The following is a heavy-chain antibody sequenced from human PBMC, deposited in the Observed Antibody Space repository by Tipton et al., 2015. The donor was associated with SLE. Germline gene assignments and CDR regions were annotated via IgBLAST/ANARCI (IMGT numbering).Heavy chain of an antibody. D-gene: IGHD3-10*01. CDR1: GGAISSSSYY. Sequence: TLSLTCTVSGGAISSSSYYWGWIRQLPVKGLEWIGSIYYSGGAYYNPTLKSRVTISVDTSKNQFSLKLSSVTAADTAVYYCARDVPHDYGSGSDYWGQVTLVSVSS. J-gene: IGHJ4*02. CDR2: IYYSGGA. CDR3: ARDVPHDYGSGSDY. V-gene: IGHV4-39*07.